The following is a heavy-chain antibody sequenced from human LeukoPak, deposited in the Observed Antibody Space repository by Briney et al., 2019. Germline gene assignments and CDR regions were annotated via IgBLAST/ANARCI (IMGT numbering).Heavy chain of an antibody. J-gene: IGHJ6*04. V-gene: IGHV3-23*01. CDR2: ISGSGGST. CDR3: AKLTTLTGYFSMDV. CDR1: GFTFSSYA. D-gene: IGHD3-9*01. Sequence: PGGSLRLSCAASGFTFSSYAMSWVRQAPGKGLEWVSAISGSGGSTYYADSVKGRFTISRDNSKNTLYLQMNSLRAEDTAVYYCAKLTTLTGYFSMDVWGKGTRSPSPQ.